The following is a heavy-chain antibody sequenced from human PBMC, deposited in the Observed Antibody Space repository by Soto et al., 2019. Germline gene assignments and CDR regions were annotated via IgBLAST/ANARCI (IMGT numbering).Heavy chain of an antibody. J-gene: IGHJ4*02. V-gene: IGHV3-20*04. D-gene: IGHD3-16*02. CDR1: GFIFDDYG. CDR3: ARSRKSRLYFFDY. Sequence: PGGSLRLSCAASGFIFDDYGMSWVREVPGKGLEWVSGVNWNGDTTVYADTVKGRFTISRDDARNYVDLQMNSLRAEDSALYYCARSRKSRLYFFDYWGQATLVTVSS. CDR2: VNWNGDTT.